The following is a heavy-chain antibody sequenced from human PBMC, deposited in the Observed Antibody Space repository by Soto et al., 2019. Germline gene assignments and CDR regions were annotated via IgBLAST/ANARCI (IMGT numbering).Heavy chain of an antibody. CDR3: AREAYSSSSGGFDY. CDR1: GFTFSSYL. CDR2: ISSSGTI. V-gene: IGHV3-48*01. J-gene: IGHJ4*02. D-gene: IGHD6-6*01. Sequence: GGSLRLPCAASGFTFSSYLMNWVRQAPGKGLEWVSYISSSGTIYYADSVKGRFTISRDNAKNSLYLQMNSLRAEDTAVYYCAREAYSSSSGGFDYWGQGTLVTVSS.